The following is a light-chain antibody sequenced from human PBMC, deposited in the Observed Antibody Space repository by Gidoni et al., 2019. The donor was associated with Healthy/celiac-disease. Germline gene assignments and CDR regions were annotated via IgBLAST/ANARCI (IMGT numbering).Light chain of an antibody. CDR2: GAS. Sequence: EIVMKQSPATLSVSPGERATLSCRASQSVSSNLAWYQQKPGQAPRLLIYGASTRATGIPARFSGSGSGTEFTLTISILQSEDFAVYYCQQYNNWPRMYTFGQGTKLEIK. V-gene: IGKV3-15*01. CDR3: QQYNNWPRMYT. CDR1: QSVSSN. J-gene: IGKJ2*01.